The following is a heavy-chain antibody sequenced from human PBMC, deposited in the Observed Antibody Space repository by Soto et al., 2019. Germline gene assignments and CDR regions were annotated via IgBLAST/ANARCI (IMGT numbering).Heavy chain of an antibody. V-gene: IGHV1-18*01. CDR1: GYTFPSYG. CDR2: ISGYNGDT. Sequence: ASLKSTCKASGYTFPSYGISWVRQAPGQGLEWMGWISGYNGDTNYAQKYQGRVTMTTDTSTSTAYMELRSLRSDDTAVYYCARAPQTVVVSGFWYRGDGTLVPVSS. CDR3: ARAPQTVVVSGFWY. J-gene: IGHJ4*01. D-gene: IGHD2-2*01.